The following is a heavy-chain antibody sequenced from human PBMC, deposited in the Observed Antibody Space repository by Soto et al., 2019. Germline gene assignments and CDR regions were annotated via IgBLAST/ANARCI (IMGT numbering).Heavy chain of an antibody. CDR1: GFTFSSYE. Sequence: HPGGSLRLSCAASGFTFSSYEMNWVRQAPGKGLEWVSYISSSGSTIYYADSVKGRFTISRDNAKNSLYLQMNSLRAEDTAVYYCASLSLNIAAPDVWGQGTTVTVSS. CDR2: ISSSGSTI. CDR3: ASLSLNIAAPDV. V-gene: IGHV3-48*03. D-gene: IGHD6-13*01. J-gene: IGHJ6*02.